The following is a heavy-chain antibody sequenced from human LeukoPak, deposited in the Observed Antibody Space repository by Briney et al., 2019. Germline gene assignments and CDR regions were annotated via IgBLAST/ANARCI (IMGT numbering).Heavy chain of an antibody. Sequence: PSETLSLTCTVSGGSISSGDYYWSWIRQPPGKGLEWIGYIYYSGSTYYNPSLKSRVTISVDTSKNQFSLKLSSVTAADTAVYYCARDGSAYDYGGSGAFDIWGQGTMVTVSS. CDR2: IYYSGST. CDR1: GGSISSGDYY. J-gene: IGHJ3*02. CDR3: ARDGSAYDYGGSGAFDI. V-gene: IGHV4-30-4*08. D-gene: IGHD4-23*01.